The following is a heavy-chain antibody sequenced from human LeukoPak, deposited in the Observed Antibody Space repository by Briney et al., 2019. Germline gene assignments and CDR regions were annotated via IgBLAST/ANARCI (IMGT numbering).Heavy chain of an antibody. CDR2: INPSGGST. Sequence: GASVKVSCKASGYTFTSYYMHWVRQAPGQGLEWMGIINPSGGSTSYAQKFQGRVTMARDMSTSTVYMELSSLRSEDTAVYYCARGEGNPNYYFDYWGQGTLVTVSP. CDR3: ARGEGNPNYYFDY. D-gene: IGHD4-23*01. V-gene: IGHV1-46*01. CDR1: GYTFTSYY. J-gene: IGHJ4*02.